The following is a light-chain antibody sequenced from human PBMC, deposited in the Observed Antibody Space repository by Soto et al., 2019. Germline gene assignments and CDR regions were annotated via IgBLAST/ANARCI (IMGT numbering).Light chain of an antibody. CDR2: DVS. V-gene: IGLV2-14*01. CDR1: SSDVGGYNY. CDR3: SSYTSSSLYV. J-gene: IGLJ1*01. Sequence: QSALTQPASVSGSPGQSITISCTGTSSDVGGYNYVSWYQQHPGKAPKLMIYDVSHRPSGVSNRFSCSKSGNTASLTISGLQAEDEADYYCSSYTSSSLYVFGTGTKLTVL.